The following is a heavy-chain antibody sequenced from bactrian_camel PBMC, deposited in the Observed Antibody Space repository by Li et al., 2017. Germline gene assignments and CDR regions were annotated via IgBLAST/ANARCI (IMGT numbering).Heavy chain of an antibody. CDR1: GFTFSSLF. D-gene: IGHD3*01. V-gene: IGHV3-2*01. Sequence: VQLVESGGGLVQPGGSLRLSCAASGFTFSSLFMNWVRRAPGKGLEWVSNIYSDGMQTYYADSVKGRFTISRDVAKNTVYLQMNSLRSEDTALYYCATGEPGVVFGTGALFGCWGQGTQVTVS. CDR3: ATGEPGVVFGTGALFGC. CDR2: IYSDGMQT. J-gene: IGHJ6*01.